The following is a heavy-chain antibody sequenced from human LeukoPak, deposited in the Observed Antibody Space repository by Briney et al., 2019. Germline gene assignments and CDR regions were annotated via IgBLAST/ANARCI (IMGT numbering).Heavy chain of an antibody. J-gene: IGHJ4*02. D-gene: IGHD2-15*01. CDR3: ARGAGIVVVVAATRQDSSDFDY. V-gene: IGHV4-34*01. Sequence: SETLSLTCAVYGGSFSGYYWSWIRQPPGKGLEWIGETNHSGSTNYNPSLKSRVTISVDTSKNQFSLKLSSVTAADTAVYYCARGAGIVVVVAATRQDSSDFDYWGQGTLVTVSS. CDR2: TNHSGST. CDR1: GGSFSGYY.